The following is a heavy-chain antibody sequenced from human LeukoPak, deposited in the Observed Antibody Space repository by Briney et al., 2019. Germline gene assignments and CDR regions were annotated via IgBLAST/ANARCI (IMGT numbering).Heavy chain of an antibody. J-gene: IGHJ4*02. CDR2: ISSSSSYI. Sequence: GGSLRLSCAASGFTFSSYSMNWVRQAPGKGLEGVSSISSSSSYIYYADSVKGRFTISRDNAKNSLYLQMNSLRAEDTAVYYCARDYGDHDYGDYGKVTWGQGTLVTVSS. CDR1: GFTFSSYS. V-gene: IGHV3-21*01. D-gene: IGHD4-17*01. CDR3: ARDYGDHDYGDYGKVT.